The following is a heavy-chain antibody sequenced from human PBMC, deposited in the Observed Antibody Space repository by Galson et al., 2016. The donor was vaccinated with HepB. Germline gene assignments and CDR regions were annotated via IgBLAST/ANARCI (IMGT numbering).Heavy chain of an antibody. D-gene: IGHD3-22*01. CDR2: IIPIFHKP. CDR3: ARMTYYYDGSGHLKFDP. Sequence: SVKVSCKASGDTFSTYGINWVRQAPGQGLEWMGGIIPIFHKPNYAQKFQRRVTITADESTSTVYMELSSLRSEDTAVYFCARMTYYYDGSGHLKFDPWGQGTLVTVSS. CDR1: GDTFSTYG. J-gene: IGHJ5*02. V-gene: IGHV1-69*13.